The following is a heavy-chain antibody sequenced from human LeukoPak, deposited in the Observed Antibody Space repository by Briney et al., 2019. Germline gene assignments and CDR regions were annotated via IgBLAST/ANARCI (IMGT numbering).Heavy chain of an antibody. CDR2: ISSSGSTI. CDR3: ARARIQLWLTFDY. Sequence: PGGSLRLSCVASGFTFSSYEMNWVRQAPGKGLEWVSYISSSGSTIYYADSVKGRFTISRDNAKNSLYLQMNSLRAEDTAVYYCARARIQLWLTFDYWGQGTLVTVSS. V-gene: IGHV3-48*03. CDR1: GFTFSSYE. J-gene: IGHJ4*02. D-gene: IGHD5-18*01.